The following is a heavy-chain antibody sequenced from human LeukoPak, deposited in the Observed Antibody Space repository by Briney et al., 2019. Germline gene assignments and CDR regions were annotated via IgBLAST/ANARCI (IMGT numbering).Heavy chain of an antibody. J-gene: IGHJ4*02. CDR2: INPSGGST. CDR3: ARTEERRYCSSTGCVDFDY. Sequence: RASVKVSCKASGYTFTSYYMHWVRQAPGQGLEWMGIINPSGGSTSYAQKFQGRDTMTRDTSTSTVYMELSSLRSEDTAVYYCARTEERRYCSSTGCVDFDYWGQGTLVTVSS. CDR1: GYTFTSYY. V-gene: IGHV1-46*01. D-gene: IGHD2-2*01.